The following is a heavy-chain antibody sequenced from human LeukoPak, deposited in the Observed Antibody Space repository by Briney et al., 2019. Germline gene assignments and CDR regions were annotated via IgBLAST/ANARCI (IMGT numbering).Heavy chain of an antibody. CDR1: GYTFTGYY. CDR2: INPNSGVT. V-gene: IGHV1-2*02. J-gene: IGHJ6*02. CDR3: ARGATIPMDV. Sequence: GASVNVSCKASGYTFTGYYMHWVRQAPGQGLEWMGWINPNSGVTNYAQKFQGRVTMTRDTSISTAYMELSRLRSDDTAVYYCARGATIPMDVWGQGTTVTVSS. D-gene: IGHD2-2*02.